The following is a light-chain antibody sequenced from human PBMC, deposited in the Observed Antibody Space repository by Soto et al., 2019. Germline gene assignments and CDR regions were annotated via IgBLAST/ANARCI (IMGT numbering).Light chain of an antibody. Sequence: EIVLTQSPGTLSLSPGERATLSCRASQSVSSSFLAWYQQKPGQAPRLLIYGASSRATGIPDRFSGSGCGTGFTLTISRLEPEDCAVYYCQQYDSSPRTFGQGTKLEIK. CDR2: GAS. V-gene: IGKV3-20*01. CDR3: QQYDSSPRT. CDR1: QSVSSSF. J-gene: IGKJ2*01.